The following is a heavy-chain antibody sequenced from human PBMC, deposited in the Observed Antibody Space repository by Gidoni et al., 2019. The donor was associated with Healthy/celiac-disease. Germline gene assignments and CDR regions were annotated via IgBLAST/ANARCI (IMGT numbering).Heavy chain of an antibody. Sequence: QVQLVESGGGVVQPGRSLRLSCAASGFTFRSYAMHWVRQAPGKGLGWVAVISYDGSNKYYADAVKGRFTISRDNSKNTLYLQMNSLRAEDTAVYYCARVAIAAAGTTRDYWGQGTLVTVSS. CDR2: ISYDGSNK. V-gene: IGHV3-30-3*01. CDR1: GFTFRSYA. CDR3: ARVAIAAAGTTRDY. J-gene: IGHJ4*02. D-gene: IGHD6-13*01.